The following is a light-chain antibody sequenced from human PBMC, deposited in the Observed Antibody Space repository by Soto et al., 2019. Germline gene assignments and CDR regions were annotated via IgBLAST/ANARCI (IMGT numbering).Light chain of an antibody. J-gene: IGKJ4*01. V-gene: IGKV3-20*01. CDR3: QQYDGSPRVT. Sequence: EIVLTQSPGTLSLSPGERATLSCRASQSISNNFLAWYQQKPGQAPRLLIYSASSRATGIPDRFSGSGSGTDLTLTISRLESEDFAVYYCQQYDGSPRVTFGGGTKVEI. CDR1: QSISNNF. CDR2: SAS.